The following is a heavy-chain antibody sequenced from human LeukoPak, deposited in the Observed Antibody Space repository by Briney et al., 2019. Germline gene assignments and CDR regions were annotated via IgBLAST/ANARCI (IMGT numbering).Heavy chain of an antibody. Sequence: GGSLRLSCSASGFTFSRSAMSWVRQAAGKGLEWVSGISGSGGDTYYTDSVKGRFTISRDNSKTTVYLQMNSLRAEDTAVYYCAKDGEQQLVRGYFDYWGQGILVTVSS. D-gene: IGHD6-13*01. CDR3: AKDGEQQLVRGYFDY. V-gene: IGHV3-23*01. J-gene: IGHJ4*02. CDR2: ISGSGGDT. CDR1: GFTFSRSA.